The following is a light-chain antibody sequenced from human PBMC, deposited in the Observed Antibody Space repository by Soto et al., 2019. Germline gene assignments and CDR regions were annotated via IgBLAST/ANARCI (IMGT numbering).Light chain of an antibody. CDR1: QSVSSN. V-gene: IGKV3-15*01. Sequence: EIVMTQSPATLSVSPGERATLSCRASQSVSSNLAWYQQKPGQAPRLLIYGASTRATGIPARFSGSGSGTEFTLTISSLQSEDFAVYYCQQRSSWPLITFGQGTRLEI. J-gene: IGKJ5*01. CDR3: QQRSSWPLIT. CDR2: GAS.